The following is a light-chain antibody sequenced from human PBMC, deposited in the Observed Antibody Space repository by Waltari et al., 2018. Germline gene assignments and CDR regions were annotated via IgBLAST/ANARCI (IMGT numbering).Light chain of an antibody. J-gene: IGLJ2*01. V-gene: IGLV3-19*01. Sequence: SSDLTQDPAVSVALGQTVRITFQGDILRTFYGNWCRQKPGQPPELVIYGKNNRPTWIPHLFSASSSGNAASLIITGAQAEDEADYYCSSRELSGHVVFGGGTRLTVL. CDR3: SSRELSGHVV. CDR1: ILRTFY. CDR2: GKN.